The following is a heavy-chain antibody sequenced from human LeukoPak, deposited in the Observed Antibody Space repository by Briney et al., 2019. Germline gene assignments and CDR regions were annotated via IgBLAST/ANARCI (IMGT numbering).Heavy chain of an antibody. Sequence: SETLSLTCTVSGGSISSGTFSWGWIRQPPGKGLEWIGTIYYRGSTSYNPSLKSRVTISVDTSKNQFSLKLSSVTAADTAVYYCARHVGYYYYYYYMDVWGKGTTVTISS. V-gene: IGHV4-39*01. D-gene: IGHD3-10*01. CDR1: GGSISSGTFS. CDR3: ARHVGYYYYYYYMDV. CDR2: IYYRGST. J-gene: IGHJ6*03.